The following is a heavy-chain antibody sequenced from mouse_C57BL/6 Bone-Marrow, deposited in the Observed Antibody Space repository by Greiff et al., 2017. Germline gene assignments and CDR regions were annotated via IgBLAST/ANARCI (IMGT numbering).Heavy chain of an antibody. CDR3: ARSDYYDYDWFAY. V-gene: IGHV1-81*01. Sequence: VQLQQSGAELVRPGASVKLSCKASGYTFTSYGISWVKQRTGQGLEWIGEIYPRSGNTYYNEKFKGKATVTADTSSSTAYMELRSLTSEDSAVYFCARSDYYDYDWFAYWDQGTLVTVSA. CDR2: IYPRSGNT. D-gene: IGHD2-4*01. J-gene: IGHJ3*01. CDR1: GYTFTSYG.